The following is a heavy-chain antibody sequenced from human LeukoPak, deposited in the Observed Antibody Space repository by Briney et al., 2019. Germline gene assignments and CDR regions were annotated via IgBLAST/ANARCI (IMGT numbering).Heavy chain of an antibody. V-gene: IGHV3-23*01. Sequence: GGSLRLSCAASGFTFNNYAMNWVRQAPGKGLEWVSSISGGGGTTYYADSAKGRFTISRDNSQNTLYPQMNSLRAEDTAVYYCARDYADYVGYFFFDYWGQGTLVTVSS. J-gene: IGHJ4*02. CDR1: GFTFNNYA. CDR3: ARDYADYVGYFFFDY. CDR2: ISGGGGTT. D-gene: IGHD4-17*01.